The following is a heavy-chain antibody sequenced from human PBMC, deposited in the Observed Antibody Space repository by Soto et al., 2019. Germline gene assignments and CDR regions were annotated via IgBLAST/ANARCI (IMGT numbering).Heavy chain of an antibody. D-gene: IGHD4-17*01. V-gene: IGHV3-33*01. Sequence: GGSLRLSCAASGFTFSSYGMHWVRQAPGKGLEWVAVIWYDGSNKYYADSVKGRFTISRDNSKNTLYLQMNSLRAEDTAVYYCAREGSTPTVTTPPFDYWGQGTLVTVSS. J-gene: IGHJ4*02. CDR3: AREGSTPTVTTPPFDY. CDR1: GFTFSSYG. CDR2: IWYDGSNK.